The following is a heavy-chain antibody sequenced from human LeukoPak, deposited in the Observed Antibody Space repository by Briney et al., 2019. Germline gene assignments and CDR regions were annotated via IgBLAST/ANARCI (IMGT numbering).Heavy chain of an antibody. V-gene: IGHV3-53*01. CDR1: GFTVSSNY. CDR2: IYSGGST. CDR3: ARGPCIGGSCYDY. Sequence: GGSLRLSCAASGFTVSSNYMSRVRQAPGKGLEWVSVIYSGGSTYYADSVKGRFTISRDNSKNTLYLQMNSLRAEDTAVYYCARGPCIGGSCYDYWGQGTLVTVSS. J-gene: IGHJ4*02. D-gene: IGHD2-15*01.